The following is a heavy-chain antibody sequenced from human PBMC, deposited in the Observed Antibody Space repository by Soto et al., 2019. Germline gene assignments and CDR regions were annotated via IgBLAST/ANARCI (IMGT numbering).Heavy chain of an antibody. Sequence: DVQLLESGGGLVQPGGSLRLSCAASGFSFSSYAMVWVRQAPGKGLEWVAVISARGGSSYFADSVKGPFPLSRDNSKNVLYLELTSLRAEDTAIYFCAKGSIEYSASVENWGQGTLVVVSS. CDR1: GFSFSSYA. D-gene: IGHD5-12*01. J-gene: IGHJ4*02. V-gene: IGHV3-23*01. CDR3: AKGSIEYSASVEN. CDR2: ISARGGSS.